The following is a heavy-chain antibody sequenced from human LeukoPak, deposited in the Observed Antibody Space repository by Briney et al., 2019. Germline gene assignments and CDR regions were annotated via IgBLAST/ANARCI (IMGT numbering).Heavy chain of an antibody. J-gene: IGHJ4*02. D-gene: IGHD1-1*01. CDR2: IYISGST. CDR1: GASINSHY. Sequence: SETLSLTCTVSGASINSHYWSWIRQPAGKGLEWIGRIYISGSTNYNSSLQSRVTMSVDTSKNQFSLKLTSVTAADTAVYYCARALDPLPGTYYFDYWGQGTLVTVSS. V-gene: IGHV4-4*07. CDR3: ARALDPLPGTYYFDY.